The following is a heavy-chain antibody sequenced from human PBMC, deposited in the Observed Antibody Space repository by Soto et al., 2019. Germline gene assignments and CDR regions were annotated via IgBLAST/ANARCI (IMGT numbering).Heavy chain of an antibody. CDR1: GFTFSSYW. CDR2: INTDGSST. CDR3: VRAVVVITGYYAFDI. D-gene: IGHD3-22*01. Sequence: GGSLRLSCAASGFTFSSYWMHWVRQAPGKGLVWVSRINTDGSSTNYADSVKGRFTISRDNAKNTLYLQMNSLRAEDTAVYYCVRAVVVITGYYAFDIWGQGTMVTVSS. V-gene: IGHV3-74*01. J-gene: IGHJ3*02.